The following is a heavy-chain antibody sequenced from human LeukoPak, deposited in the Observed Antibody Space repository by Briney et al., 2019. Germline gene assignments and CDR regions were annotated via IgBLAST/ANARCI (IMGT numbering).Heavy chain of an antibody. CDR2: IYTSGST. CDR3: AREYTSSWSVRWFDP. CDR1: GGSISSGSYY. V-gene: IGHV4-61*02. D-gene: IGHD6-13*01. J-gene: IGHJ5*02. Sequence: SETLSLTCTVSGGSISSGSYYWSWIRQPAGKGLEWIGRIYTSGSTNYNPSLKSRVTMSVDTSKNQFSLKLSSLTAADTAVYYCAREYTSSWSVRWFDPWGQGTLVTVSS.